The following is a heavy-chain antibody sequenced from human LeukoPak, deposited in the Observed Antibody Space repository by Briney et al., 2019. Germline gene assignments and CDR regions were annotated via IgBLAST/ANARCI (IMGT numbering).Heavy chain of an antibody. J-gene: IGHJ4*02. V-gene: IGHV4-59*13. CDR1: GGSISTYY. D-gene: IGHD1-26*01. CDR3: ARGLGSYPYYFDY. CDR2: ISYSGST. Sequence: PSETLSLTCTVSGGSISTYYWNWIRQTPGKGPEWIGSISYSGSTNYNPSLKSRVTISIDTSKNHFSLKVTSVTAADTAVYYCARGLGSYPYYFDYWGQGTLVTVSS.